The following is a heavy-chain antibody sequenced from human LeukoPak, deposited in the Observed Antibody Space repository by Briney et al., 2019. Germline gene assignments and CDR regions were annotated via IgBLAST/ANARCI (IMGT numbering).Heavy chain of an antibody. CDR1: GYTFTSYD. V-gene: IGHV1-8*01. Sequence: ASVKVSCKASGYTFTSYDINWVRQATGQGLEWMGWMNPNSGNTGYAQKFQGRVTMTRNTSISTAYMELSSLRSEDTAVYYCARGYQVNYCSGGSCYPDNDAFDIWGQGTMVTVSS. CDR2: MNPNSGNT. J-gene: IGHJ3*02. D-gene: IGHD2-15*01. CDR3: ARGYQVNYCSGGSCYPDNDAFDI.